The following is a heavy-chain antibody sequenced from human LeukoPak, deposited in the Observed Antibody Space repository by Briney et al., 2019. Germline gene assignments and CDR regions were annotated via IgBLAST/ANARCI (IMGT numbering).Heavy chain of an antibody. D-gene: IGHD6-6*01. CDR3: ARHDAGIAARPFDN. CDR2: IYYTGST. J-gene: IGHJ4*02. V-gene: IGHV4-59*08. Sequence: SETLSLTCTVSGVSISDYYWSWVRQPPGKGLEWIGYIYYTGSTDYNPSLKSRVTMSLDTSKNQFSLNLRSVTATDTAVYYCARHDAGIAARPFDNWGQGTLVTVSS. CDR1: GVSISDYY.